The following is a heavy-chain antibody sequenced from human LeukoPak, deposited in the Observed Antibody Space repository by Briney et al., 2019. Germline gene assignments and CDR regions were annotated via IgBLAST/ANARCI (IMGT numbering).Heavy chain of an antibody. CDR2: IYYSGST. J-gene: IGHJ5*02. V-gene: IGHV4-59*01. CDR3: ARDESRTSRGFDP. Sequence: SETLSLTCTVSGGSISSYYWSWIRQPPGKGLEWIGYIYYSGSTNYNPSLKSRVTISVDTSKNQFSLKLSSVTAADTAVYYCARDESRTSRGFDPWGQGTLVTVSS. CDR1: GGSISSYY.